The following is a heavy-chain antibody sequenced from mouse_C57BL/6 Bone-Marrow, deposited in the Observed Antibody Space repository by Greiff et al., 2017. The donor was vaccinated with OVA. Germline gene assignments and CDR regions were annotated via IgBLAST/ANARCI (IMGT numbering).Heavy chain of an antibody. CDR3: AKRQMPHYYGRLYAMDD. CDR2: IWGGGST. D-gene: IGHD1-1*01. V-gene: IGHV2-9*01. Sequence: QVQLQQSGPGLVAPSQSLSITCTVSGFSLTSYGVDWVRQPPGKGLEWLGVIWGGGSTNYNSALMSRLSISKDNSKCQVFFIMNSLHTDDTAMYYCAKRQMPHYYGRLYAMDDWGQGTSVTVSS. CDR1: GFSLTSYG. J-gene: IGHJ4*01.